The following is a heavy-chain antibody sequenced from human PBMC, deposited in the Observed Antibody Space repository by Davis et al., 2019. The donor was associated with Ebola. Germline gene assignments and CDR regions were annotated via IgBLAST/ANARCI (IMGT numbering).Heavy chain of an antibody. Sequence: GESLKISCAASGFTFSSYGMHWVRQAPGKGLEWVAVIWYDGSNKYYVDSVKGRFTISRDNAKNSLYLQMNSLRDEDTAVYYCARVRVKQWLMVDYWGQGTLVTVSS. D-gene: IGHD6-19*01. CDR3: ARVRVKQWLMVDY. J-gene: IGHJ4*02. CDR2: IWYDGSNK. CDR1: GFTFSSYG. V-gene: IGHV3-33*01.